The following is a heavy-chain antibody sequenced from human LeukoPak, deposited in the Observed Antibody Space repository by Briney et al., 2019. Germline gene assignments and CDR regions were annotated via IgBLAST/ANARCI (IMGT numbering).Heavy chain of an antibody. CDR3: AKGYCANGVCQTDY. J-gene: IGHJ4*02. CDR2: VSASGSST. V-gene: IGHV3-23*01. Sequence: QTGGSLRLSCAASGFTFSSYAMSWVRQAPGQGLEWVSVVSASGSSTYYAESLKGRFTISRDNSKDTLYLQMNSLRAEDTAVYYCAKGYCANGVCQTDYWGQGTLVTVSS. CDR1: GFTFSSYA. D-gene: IGHD2-8*01.